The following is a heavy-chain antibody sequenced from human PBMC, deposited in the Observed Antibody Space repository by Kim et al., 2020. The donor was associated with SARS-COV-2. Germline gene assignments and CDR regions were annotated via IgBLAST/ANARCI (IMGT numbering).Heavy chain of an antibody. J-gene: IGHJ4*02. Sequence: SETLSLTCTVSGGSISSYYWSWIRQPPGKGLEWIGYIYYSGSTNYNPSLQSRVTISVDTSKNQFSLKLSSVTAADTAVYYCARSPRGYYYDSSGYYGIYYFDYWGQGTLVTVSS. V-gene: IGHV4-59*01. CDR1: GGSISSYY. D-gene: IGHD3-22*01. CDR2: IYYSGST. CDR3: ARSPRGYYYDSSGYYGIYYFDY.